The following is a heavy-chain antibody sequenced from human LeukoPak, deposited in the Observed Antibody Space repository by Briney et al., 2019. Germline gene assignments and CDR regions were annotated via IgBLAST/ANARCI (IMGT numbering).Heavy chain of an antibody. CDR2: IYYSGST. D-gene: IGHD5-12*01. Sequence: PSETLSLTCTVSGGSISSYYWSWIRQPPGGGLEWIGYIYYSGSTNYNPSLKRRVTISLDASKSQFSLKLRSVTAADTAVYYCARSGLDSRYYFGMDVWGQGTTVTVSS. CDR1: GGSISSYY. J-gene: IGHJ6*02. V-gene: IGHV4-59*01. CDR3: ARSGLDSRYYFGMDV.